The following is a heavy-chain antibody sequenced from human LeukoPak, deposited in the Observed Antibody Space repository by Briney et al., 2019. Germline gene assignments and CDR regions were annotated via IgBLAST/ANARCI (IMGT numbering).Heavy chain of an antibody. D-gene: IGHD6-13*01. V-gene: IGHV4-59*01. CDR2: IYYTGST. Sequence: PSETLSLTCTVSGGSISNYYWSWIRQPPGKGLEWIGYIYYTGSTNYNPSLKSRVTISVDTSKNQFSLKLSSVTAADTAVYFCARGEHGLAAAGTSYYYYMDVWGKGTTVTVSS. J-gene: IGHJ6*03. CDR1: GGSISNYY. CDR3: ARGEHGLAAAGTSYYYYMDV.